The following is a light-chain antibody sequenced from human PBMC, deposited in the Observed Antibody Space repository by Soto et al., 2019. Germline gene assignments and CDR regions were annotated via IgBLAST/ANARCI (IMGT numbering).Light chain of an antibody. Sequence: EIVLTQSPATLSLSPGERATLSCRASQSVSSYLAWYQQKPGQAPRLLIYDASNRATGIPARFSGSGSGTDFTLTISSLEPEDFAVYYCQQLNTFPVTFGQGTRLDI. V-gene: IGKV3-11*01. CDR1: QSVSSY. J-gene: IGKJ5*01. CDR3: QQLNTFPVT. CDR2: DAS.